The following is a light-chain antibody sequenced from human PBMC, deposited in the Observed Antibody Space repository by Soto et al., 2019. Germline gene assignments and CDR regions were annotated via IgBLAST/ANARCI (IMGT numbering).Light chain of an antibody. V-gene: IGLV2-14*01. Sequence: QSVLTQPASVSGSPGQSITISCTGASSDVGGYNYVSWYQQRPDEATKLMIYDVNNRPSGVSNCFSGSKSGNTASLTISGLQAEDEADYYCSSYTSSITYVFGTGTKVTVL. CDR3: SSYTSSITYV. CDR1: SSDVGGYNY. CDR2: DVN. J-gene: IGLJ1*01.